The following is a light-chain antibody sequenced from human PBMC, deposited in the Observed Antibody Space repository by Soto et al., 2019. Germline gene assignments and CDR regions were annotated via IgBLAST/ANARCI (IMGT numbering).Light chain of an antibody. CDR1: QDISDY. CDR3: QQFNIYPLT. CDR2: TAS. V-gene: IGKV1-9*01. Sequence: DIQLTQSPSFLSASVGDRVTITCRASQDISDYLAWYQQKPGKAPKLLIYTASIFQSGVPSRFSGSASGTQXTXXXXXLQPEDFAXYYXQQFNIYPLTFGGGTKVEIK. J-gene: IGKJ4*01.